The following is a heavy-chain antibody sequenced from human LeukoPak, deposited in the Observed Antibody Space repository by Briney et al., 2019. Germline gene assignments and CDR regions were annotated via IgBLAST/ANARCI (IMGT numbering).Heavy chain of an antibody. D-gene: IGHD6-13*01. CDR2: TNSDGSLP. Sequence: GGSLRLSCAASGFTFSRYLMHWVRQAPGKGLVWVSRTNSDGSLPSYADSVKGRFTISRDNAKNTLYLQMNSLGVEDMAIYYCARGLPGYSNTWNDHWGQGTLVTVSS. J-gene: IGHJ5*02. CDR1: GFTFSRYL. V-gene: IGHV3-74*01. CDR3: ARGLPGYSNTWNDH.